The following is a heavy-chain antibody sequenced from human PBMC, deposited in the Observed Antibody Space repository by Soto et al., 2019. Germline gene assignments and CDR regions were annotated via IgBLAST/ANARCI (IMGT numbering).Heavy chain of an antibody. CDR2: VKSKTDGGTT. Sequence: GGALRLSCAASGFTFSSESINWVRQTPGKGLEWVGRVKSKTDGGTTEFAAPVKGRFAISRDDSKNMVYLEMNSLKTEDTAIYYCTTDSYITSIIVRFDYWGHGTLVTVSS. CDR3: TTDSYITSIIVRFDY. V-gene: IGHV3-15*07. CDR1: GFTFSSES. J-gene: IGHJ4*01. D-gene: IGHD3-22*01.